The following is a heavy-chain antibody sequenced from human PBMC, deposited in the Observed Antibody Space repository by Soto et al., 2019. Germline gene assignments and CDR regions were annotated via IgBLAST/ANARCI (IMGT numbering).Heavy chain of an antibody. CDR3: AKRSPYSSGWYSPIFDY. J-gene: IGHJ4*02. CDR2: ISESGGST. CDR1: GFSFSDYA. V-gene: IGHV3-23*01. Sequence: GGSLRLSCAASGFSFSDYAMSWVRKAPGKGLEWVSVISESGGSTHYSDSVRGRFTVSRDNSKNSLSLRMNSLRDEDTAVYFCAKRSPYSSGWYSPIFDYWGQGALVTVSS. D-gene: IGHD6-13*01.